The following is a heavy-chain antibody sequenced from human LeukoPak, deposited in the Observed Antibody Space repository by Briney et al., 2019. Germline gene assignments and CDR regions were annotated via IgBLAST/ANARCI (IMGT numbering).Heavy chain of an antibody. V-gene: IGHV1-18*01. J-gene: IGHJ5*02. D-gene: IGHD3-3*01. CDR3: ARAGITIFGVVIFHRWFDP. CDR1: GYTFTSYG. Sequence: GASVKVSCKASGYTFTSYGINWVRQAPGQGLEWMGWISAYDGNTKFSQEFQGRVTMTTDTSTSTAYMELRSLRSDDTAVYYCARAGITIFGVVIFHRWFDPWGQGTLVTVSS. CDR2: ISAYDGNT.